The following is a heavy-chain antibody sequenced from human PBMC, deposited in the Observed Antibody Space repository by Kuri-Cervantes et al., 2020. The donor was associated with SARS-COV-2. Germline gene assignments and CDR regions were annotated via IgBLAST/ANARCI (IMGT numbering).Heavy chain of an antibody. Sequence: GESLKISCKGSGYSFTSYWIGWVRQMPGKGLEWMGIIYPGDSDTRYSPSFQGQVTISADNSTTTAYMDLGSLKSDVTAVYYCAVGGEYQMLGPYLNYWGQGTLVTVSS. V-gene: IGHV5-51*01. CDR3: AVGGEYQMLGPYLNY. CDR2: IYPGDSDT. CDR1: GYSFTSYW. J-gene: IGHJ4*02. D-gene: IGHD3-16*01.